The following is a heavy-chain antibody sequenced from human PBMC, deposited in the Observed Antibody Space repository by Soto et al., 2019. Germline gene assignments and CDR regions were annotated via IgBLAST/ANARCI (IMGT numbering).Heavy chain of an antibody. CDR2: ISSSSSTI. V-gene: IGHV3-48*01. CDR3: ARDFRGVVVAATRVNAFDI. D-gene: IGHD2-15*01. CDR1: GFTFSSYS. Sequence: VGSLRLSCAASGFTFSSYSMNWVRQAPGKGLEWVSYISSSSSTIYYADSVKGRFTISRDNAKNSLYLQMNSLRAEDTAVYYCARDFRGVVVAATRVNAFDIWGQGTMVTVS. J-gene: IGHJ3*02.